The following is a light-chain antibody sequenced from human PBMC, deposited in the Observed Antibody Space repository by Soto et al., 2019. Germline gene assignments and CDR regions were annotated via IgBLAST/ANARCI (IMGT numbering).Light chain of an antibody. CDR3: QQYINWPLT. CDR2: GAS. Sequence: EIVMTQSPATLSVSPGARAPLSCRASQSVSSNLAWYQQKPGQAPRLLIYGASTRATGIPARFSGSGSGTEFTLTISSLQSEDFAVYYCQQYINWPLTFGGGTKVDIK. V-gene: IGKV3-15*01. CDR1: QSVSSN. J-gene: IGKJ4*01.